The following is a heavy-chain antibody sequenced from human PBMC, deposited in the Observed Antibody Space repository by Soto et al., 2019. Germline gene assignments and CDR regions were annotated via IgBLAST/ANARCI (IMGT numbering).Heavy chain of an antibody. CDR2: IIPIFGTA. V-gene: IGHV1-69*14. CDR3: ALGDDQEDYYYYGMDV. D-gene: IGHD3-10*01. J-gene: IGHJ6*02. CDR1: GGTFSSYA. Sequence: QVQLVQSGAEVKKPGSSVKVSCKASGGTFSSYAISWVRQAPGQGLEWMGGIIPIFGTANYAKKFQGRVTITADKSTSTAYMELSSLRSEDTAVYYGALGDDQEDYYYYGMDVWGQGTTVTVSS.